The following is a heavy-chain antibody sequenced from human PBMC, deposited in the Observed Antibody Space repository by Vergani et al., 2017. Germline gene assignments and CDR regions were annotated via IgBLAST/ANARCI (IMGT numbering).Heavy chain of an antibody. CDR2: MKPNSGNT. J-gene: IGHJ6*02. CDR3: ATDIAVAGPPDYYYYYGMDV. V-gene: IGHV1-8*01. Sequence: QVQLVQSGAEVKTPGASVTVSCKASGYTFNSYDINWVRQATGQGLEWMGWMKPNSGNTGYAQKFQGRVTMTRNTSISTAYMELSSLRSEDTAVYYCATDIAVAGPPDYYYYYGMDVWGQGTTVTVSS. D-gene: IGHD6-19*01. CDR1: GYTFNSYD.